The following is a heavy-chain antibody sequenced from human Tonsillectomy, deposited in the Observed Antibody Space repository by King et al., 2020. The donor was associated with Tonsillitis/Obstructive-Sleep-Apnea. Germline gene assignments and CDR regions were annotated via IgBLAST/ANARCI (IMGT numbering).Heavy chain of an antibody. Sequence: VQLVESGGGVVQPGRSLRLSCAASGLTFRSYGMHWVRQAPGKGLEGGAVISYDGSNKYYADSVKGRFTISRDNSKNTLYLQMNSLRAEDTAVYYCAKDLMIFGVVGMDVWGKGTTVTVSS. J-gene: IGHJ6*04. CDR1: GLTFRSYG. D-gene: IGHD3-3*01. V-gene: IGHV3-30*18. CDR2: ISYDGSNK. CDR3: AKDLMIFGVVGMDV.